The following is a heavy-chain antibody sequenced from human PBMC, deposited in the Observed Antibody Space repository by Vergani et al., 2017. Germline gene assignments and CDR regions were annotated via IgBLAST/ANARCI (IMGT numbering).Heavy chain of an antibody. CDR3: AGVAYYDSSGYYYYYYGMDV. CDR1: GGTFSSYA. V-gene: IGHV1-69*04. CDR2: IIPILGIA. J-gene: IGHJ6*02. D-gene: IGHD3-22*01. Sequence: QVQLVQSGAEVKKPGSSVKVSCKASGGTFSSYAISWVRQAPGQGLEWMGRIIPILGIANYAQKFQGRVTITADKSTSTAYMELSSLRSEDTAVYYCAGVAYYDSSGYYYYYYGMDVWGQGTTVTVSS.